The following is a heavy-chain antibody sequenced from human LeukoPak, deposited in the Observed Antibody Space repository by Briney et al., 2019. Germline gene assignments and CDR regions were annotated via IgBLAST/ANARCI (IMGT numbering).Heavy chain of an antibody. CDR2: INHSGST. CDR1: GGSFSGYY. D-gene: IGHD3-22*01. V-gene: IGHV4-34*01. CDR3: ADTRYDSSGYPVAGAFDI. Sequence: SETLSLTCAVYGGSFSGYYWSWIRQPPGKGLEWIGEINHSGSTNYNPSLKSRVTISVDTSKNQFSLKLSSVTAADTAVYYCADTRYDSSGYPVAGAFDIWGQGTMVTVSS. J-gene: IGHJ3*02.